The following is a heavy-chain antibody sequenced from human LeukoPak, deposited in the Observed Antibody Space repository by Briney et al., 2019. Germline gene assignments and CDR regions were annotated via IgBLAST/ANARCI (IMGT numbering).Heavy chain of an antibody. D-gene: IGHD3-10*01. CDR1: NYTFTSYS. CDR2: ISAYSGNT. Sequence: ASVKVSCKASNYTFTSYSISWVRQAPGQGLEWMGWISAYSGNTNYAQNLQGRVTMTTDTSTSTAYMELRSLRSDDTAVYYCARADYYGSGRASAFDIWGQGTMVTVSS. J-gene: IGHJ3*02. V-gene: IGHV1-18*01. CDR3: ARADYYGSGRASAFDI.